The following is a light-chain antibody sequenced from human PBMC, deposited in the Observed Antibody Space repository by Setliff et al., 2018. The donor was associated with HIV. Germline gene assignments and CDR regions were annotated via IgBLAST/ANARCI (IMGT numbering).Light chain of an antibody. Sequence: SVLAQPASVSGSPGQSITISCTGASSDFGGYNYVSWYEQHPGKAPKLMIYDVSKRPSGVSNRFSGSKSGNTASLTISGLQAEDEADYYCSSYTSRNTYVFGTGTKVTVL. CDR1: SSDFGGYNY. V-gene: IGLV2-14*03. J-gene: IGLJ1*01. CDR3: SSYTSRNTYV. CDR2: DVS.